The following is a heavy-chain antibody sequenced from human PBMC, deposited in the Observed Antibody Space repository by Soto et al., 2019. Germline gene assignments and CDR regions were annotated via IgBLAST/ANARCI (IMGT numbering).Heavy chain of an antibody. CDR3: ARAVGYCSSTSCPRGYYYYGMDV. CDR1: GGTFSSDA. D-gene: IGHD2-2*01. J-gene: IGHJ6*02. Sequence: ASVKVSCKASGGTFSSDAISWVRQAPGEGLEWMGGIIPMFGTANYAQKFQGRVTITADESTSTAYMELSSLRSEDTAVYYCARAVGYCSSTSCPRGYYYYGMDVWGQGTTVTVSS. V-gene: IGHV1-69*13. CDR2: IIPMFGTA.